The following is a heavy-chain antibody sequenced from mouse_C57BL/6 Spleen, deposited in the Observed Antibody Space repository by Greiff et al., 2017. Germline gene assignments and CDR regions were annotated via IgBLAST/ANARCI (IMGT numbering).Heavy chain of an antibody. CDR1: GFPITSGYY. J-gene: IGHJ1*03. CDR3: AGDRGGAWYFDV. CDR2: ITHSGET. Sequence: QVQLQQSGPGLVKPSQSLFLTCSITGFPITSGYYWIWIRQSPGKPLEWMGYITHSGETFYNPSLQSPISITRETSKNQFFLQLNSVTTEDTAMYYCAGDRGGAWYFDVWGTGTTVTVSS. V-gene: IGHV12-3*01.